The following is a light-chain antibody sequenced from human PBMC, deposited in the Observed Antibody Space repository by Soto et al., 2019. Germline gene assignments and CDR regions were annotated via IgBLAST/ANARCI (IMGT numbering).Light chain of an antibody. V-gene: IGLV2-23*02. CDR2: EVS. Sequence: QSVLTQPASVSGSPGQSITISCTGTSSDVGSYNLVSWYQQHPGKAPKLMIYEVSKRPSGVSNRFSGSKSGNTASLTISGLQAEDEADYYCCSYAGSSTSLVVFGGGTQLT. J-gene: IGLJ2*01. CDR3: CSYAGSSTSLVV. CDR1: SSDVGSYNL.